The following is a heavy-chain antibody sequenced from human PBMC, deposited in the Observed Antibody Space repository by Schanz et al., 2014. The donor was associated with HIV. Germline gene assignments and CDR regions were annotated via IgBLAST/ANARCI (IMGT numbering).Heavy chain of an antibody. CDR2: IYHSGST. CDR1: GYSISRGGYY. CDR3: AREGMEQMVNILDV. D-gene: IGHD6-13*01. Sequence: QVHLQESGPGLVKPSQTLSLTCSVSGYSISRGGYYWSWIRQHPGKGLEWIGYIYHSGSTYYNPSLKTRVSISVETSKNQFSLKLRSVTAADTAVYYCAREGMEQMVNILDVWGQGTRVNVSS. V-gene: IGHV4-31*02. J-gene: IGHJ6*02.